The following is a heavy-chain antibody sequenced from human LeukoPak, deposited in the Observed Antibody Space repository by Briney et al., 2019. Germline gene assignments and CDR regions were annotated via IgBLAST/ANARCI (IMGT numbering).Heavy chain of an antibody. CDR1: GGSISSYY. CDR3: ARSYVWGSYRYDY. D-gene: IGHD3-16*02. J-gene: IGHJ4*02. CDR2: IYYSGST. Sequence: SETLSLTCTVSGGSISSYYWSWIRQPPGKGLEWIGYIYYSGSTNYNPPLKSRVTISVDTSKNQFSLKLSSVTAADTAVYYCARSYVWGSYRYDYWGQGTLVTVSS. V-gene: IGHV4-59*01.